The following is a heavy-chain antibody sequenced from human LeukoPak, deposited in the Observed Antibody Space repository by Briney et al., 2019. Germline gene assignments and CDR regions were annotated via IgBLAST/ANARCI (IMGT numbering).Heavy chain of an antibody. J-gene: IGHJ4*02. D-gene: IGHD7-27*01. CDR2: ISSSGSTI. Sequence: GGSLRLSCAASGFTFSSYEMNWVRQAPGKGLEWVSYISSSGSTIYYADSVKGRFTISRDNAKNSLYLQMNSLRAEDTAVYYYARDSDRNWGSIDYWGQGTLVTVSS. CDR1: GFTFSSYE. V-gene: IGHV3-48*03. CDR3: ARDSDRNWGSIDY.